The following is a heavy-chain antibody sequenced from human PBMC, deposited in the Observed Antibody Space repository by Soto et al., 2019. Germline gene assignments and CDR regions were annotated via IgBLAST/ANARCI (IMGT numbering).Heavy chain of an antibody. CDR1: GFTFSSYG. CDR3: AKDRLTGYSYYFDF. D-gene: IGHD3-9*01. V-gene: IGHV3-30*18. Sequence: PGGSLRLSCAASGFTFSSYGMHWVRQAPGKGLEWVAVISYDGSSKYYADSVKGRFTISRDNSKTTPYLQMNSLRAEDTAVYYCAKDRLTGYSYYFDFWGQGTLVTGSS. J-gene: IGHJ4*02. CDR2: ISYDGSSK.